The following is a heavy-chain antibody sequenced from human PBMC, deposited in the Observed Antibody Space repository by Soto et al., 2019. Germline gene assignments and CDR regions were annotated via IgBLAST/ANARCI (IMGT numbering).Heavy chain of an antibody. Sequence: QVRLVESGGGVVQPGRSLRLSCAASGFTFRNFGFHWVRQAPGKGLEWVALVWYDGTNKYYAESLKGRVSISRDNSKNTLYLETKRLIAEDTAIYYCARDGDVEGGPPPKDYAMDVWGQGTTVTVSS. CDR2: VWYDGTNK. CDR3: ARDGDVEGGPPPKDYAMDV. D-gene: IGHD3-10*01. CDR1: GFTFRNFG. J-gene: IGHJ6*02. V-gene: IGHV3-33*08.